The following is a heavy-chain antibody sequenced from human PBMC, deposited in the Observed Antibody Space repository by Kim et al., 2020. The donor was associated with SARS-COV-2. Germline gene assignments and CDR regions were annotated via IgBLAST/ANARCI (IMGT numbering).Heavy chain of an antibody. D-gene: IGHD4-17*01. CDR1: GFTFSSYS. J-gene: IGHJ4*02. CDR2: ISSSSSYI. CDR3: ARERGGGYGGNSEGY. V-gene: IGHV3-21*01. Sequence: GGSLRLSCAASGFTFSSYSMNWVRQAPGKGLEWVSSISSSSSYIYYADSVKGRFTISRDNAKNSLYLQMNSLRAEDTAVYYCARERGGGYGGNSEGYWGQGTLVTVSS.